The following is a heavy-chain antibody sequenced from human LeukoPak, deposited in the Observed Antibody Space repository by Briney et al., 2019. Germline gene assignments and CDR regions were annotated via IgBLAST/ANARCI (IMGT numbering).Heavy chain of an antibody. CDR1: GYSISSGYY. CDR2: IYHSGST. J-gene: IGHJ2*01. CDR3: ARRAVAAIYYWYFDL. V-gene: IGHV4-38-2*02. D-gene: IGHD6-19*01. Sequence: SETLSLTCTVSGYSISSGYYWGWIRQPPGKGLEWIGSIYHSGSTYYNPSLKSRVTISVDTSKNQFSLKLSSVTAADTAVYYCARRAVAAIYYWYFDLWGRGTLVTVSS.